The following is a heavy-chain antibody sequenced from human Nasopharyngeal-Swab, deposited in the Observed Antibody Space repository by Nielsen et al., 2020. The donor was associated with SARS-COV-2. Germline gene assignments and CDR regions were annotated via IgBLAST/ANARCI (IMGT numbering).Heavy chain of an antibody. CDR2: ISAYNGNT. Sequence: ASVKVSCKASCYTFTSDGISWGRQAPGQGLEWVGWISAYNGNTKYAQKLQGRVTMTTDTSTSTAYMELRSLRSDDTAVYYCARDAPNDQPYYYYGMDVWGQGTTVTVSS. V-gene: IGHV1-18*01. CDR1: CYTFTSDG. J-gene: IGHJ6*02. CDR3: ARDAPNDQPYYYYGMDV.